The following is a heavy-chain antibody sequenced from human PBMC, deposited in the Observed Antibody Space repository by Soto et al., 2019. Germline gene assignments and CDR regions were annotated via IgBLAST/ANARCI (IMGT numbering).Heavy chain of an antibody. CDR2: IKSKTDGGTT. V-gene: IGHV3-15*01. D-gene: IGHD3-22*01. J-gene: IGHJ4*02. Sequence: VPLVESGGGLVKPGGSLRLSCAASGFTFSNAWMSWVRQAPGKGLEWVGRIKSKTDGGTTDYAAPVKGRFTISRDDSKNTLYLQMNSMKTEDTAVYYCTTGHTNYYDSSGYYGWGQGTLVTVSS. CDR1: GFTFSNAW. CDR3: TTGHTNYYDSSGYYG.